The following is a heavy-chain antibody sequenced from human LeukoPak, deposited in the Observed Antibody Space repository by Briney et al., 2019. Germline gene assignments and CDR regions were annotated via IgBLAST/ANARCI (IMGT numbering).Heavy chain of an antibody. V-gene: IGHV3-23*01. CDR3: AKDNGVVVPPSYFDY. Sequence: PGGPLRLSCAASGFTFSSYAMSWVRQAPGKGLEWVSAISGSGGSTYYADSVKGRFTISRDNSKNTLYLQMNSLRAEDTAVYYCAKDNGVVVPPSYFDYWGQGTLVTVSS. CDR2: ISGSGGST. J-gene: IGHJ4*02. D-gene: IGHD2-2*01. CDR1: GFTFSSYA.